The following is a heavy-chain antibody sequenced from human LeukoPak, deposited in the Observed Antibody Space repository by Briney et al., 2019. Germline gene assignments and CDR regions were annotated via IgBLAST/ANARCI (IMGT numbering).Heavy chain of an antibody. Sequence: GGSLRLSCAAPGFTFNNFNMNWVRQAPGKGLEWVSSISSSSTYIYYADSVKGRFTISRDNPKDSLYLQMNSLRAEDTAVYYCARDPPSFQHWGQGTLVTVSS. CDR1: GFTFNNFN. J-gene: IGHJ1*01. V-gene: IGHV3-21*01. CDR2: ISSSSTYI. CDR3: ARDPPSFQH.